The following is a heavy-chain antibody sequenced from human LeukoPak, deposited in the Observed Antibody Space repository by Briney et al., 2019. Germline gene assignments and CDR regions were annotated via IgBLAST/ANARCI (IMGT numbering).Heavy chain of an antibody. J-gene: IGHJ4*02. V-gene: IGHV5-51*01. CDR2: THPGGSET. CDR3: ARASRDGYNQNFDH. CDR1: GYDFSTYW. D-gene: IGHD5-24*01. Sequence: GESLKISCKGLGYDFSTYWNAWVRQRPGKGLEWMGITHPGGSETRYDPSFQGQVTTSADRSTSTAYLQWSSLRASDTAMYYCARASRDGYNQNFDHWGQGTLVTVSS.